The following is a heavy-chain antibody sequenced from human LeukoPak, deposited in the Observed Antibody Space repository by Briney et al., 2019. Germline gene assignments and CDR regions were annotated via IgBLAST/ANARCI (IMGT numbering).Heavy chain of an antibody. CDR1: GFTFSSYW. J-gene: IGHJ6*03. CDR3: ALVPAAKRYYYYMDV. CDR2: IKQDGGEK. V-gene: IGHV3-7*01. D-gene: IGHD2-2*01. Sequence: GGSLRLSCAASGFTFSSYWMSWVRQAPGKGLEWVANIKQDGGEKYYVYSVKGRFTISRDNAKNSLYLQMNSLRAEDTAVYYCALVPAAKRYYYYMDVWGKGTTVTVSS.